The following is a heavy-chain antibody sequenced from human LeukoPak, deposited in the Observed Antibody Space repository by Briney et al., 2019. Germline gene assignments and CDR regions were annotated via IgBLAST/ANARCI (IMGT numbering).Heavy chain of an antibody. CDR3: ARGSTSPAPSELDY. V-gene: IGHV3-21*01. CDR1: GFTFSDYS. CDR2: ISSSPDDT. D-gene: IGHD2/OR15-2a*01. J-gene: IGHJ4*02. Sequence: KPGGSLRLSCAAFGFTFSDYSMNWVRQAPGKGLEWVSCISSSPDDTYYADSVKGRFTISRDNSKNTLYLQMNSLRAEDTVVYYCARGSTSPAPSELDYWGQGTLVTVSS.